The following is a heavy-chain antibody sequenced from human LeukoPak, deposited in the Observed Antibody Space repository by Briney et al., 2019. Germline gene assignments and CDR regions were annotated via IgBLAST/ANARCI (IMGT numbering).Heavy chain of an antibody. Sequence: GGSLRLSCAASGFTFTSYSMIWVRQAPGKGLEWVSSISPSSGYIYYADSVKGRFTISRDNAKNSLYLQMNSLRAEDTAVYYCAKAPIAAAGTLFDYWGQGTLVTVSS. CDR3: AKAPIAAAGTLFDY. CDR1: GFTFTSYS. D-gene: IGHD6-13*01. J-gene: IGHJ4*02. V-gene: IGHV3-21*04. CDR2: ISPSSGYI.